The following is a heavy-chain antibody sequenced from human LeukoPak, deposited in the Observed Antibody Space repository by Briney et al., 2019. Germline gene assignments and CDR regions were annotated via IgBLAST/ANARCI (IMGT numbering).Heavy chain of an antibody. CDR1: GGTFSSYA. J-gene: IGHJ2*01. CDR2: LIPIFETA. V-gene: IGHV1-69*05. Sequence: ASVKLSCKASGGTFSSYAISWVRQAPGQGLEWRGVLIPIFETAKYAQGFQARVSIKTDDSTTTAYMDPNSLTSADTAVYYCVAYRRDWYFNLWGCGTLVTVSS. CDR3: VAYRRDWYFNL. D-gene: IGHD2-21*01.